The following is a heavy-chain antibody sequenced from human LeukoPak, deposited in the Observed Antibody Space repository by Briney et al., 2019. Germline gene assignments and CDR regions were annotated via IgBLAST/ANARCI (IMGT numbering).Heavy chain of an antibody. D-gene: IGHD3-9*01. Sequence: GASVKVSCKASGYTFTGYYMHWVRQAPGQGLEWMGWINPNSGGTNYAQKFQGRVTMTRDTSISTAYMELSRLRSDDTAVYYCAREDDDILTGYYSYFDYWGQGTLVTVS. CDR1: GYTFTGYY. V-gene: IGHV1-2*02. CDR3: AREDDDILTGYYSYFDY. J-gene: IGHJ4*02. CDR2: INPNSGGT.